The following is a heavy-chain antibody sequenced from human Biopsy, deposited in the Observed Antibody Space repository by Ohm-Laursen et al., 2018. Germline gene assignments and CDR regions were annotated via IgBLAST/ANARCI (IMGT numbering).Heavy chain of an antibody. Sequence: SLRLSCAASGFTFSTYTMTWVRQAPGKGLEWVAHIDVSDYSTYYADSVRGRFTISRDNSKQMVHLEINSLTADDTAVYYCVKQWGGYNFDSWGQGTLVTVSS. D-gene: IGHD1-14*01. J-gene: IGHJ5*01. V-gene: IGHV3-23*01. CDR3: VKQWGGYNFDS. CDR1: GFTFSTYT. CDR2: IDVSDYST.